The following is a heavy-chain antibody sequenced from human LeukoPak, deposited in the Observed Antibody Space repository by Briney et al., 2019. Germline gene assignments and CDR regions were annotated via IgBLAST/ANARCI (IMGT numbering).Heavy chain of an antibody. CDR3: AKDGYYDFWSGYRDYYYYYYMDV. CDR2: ISGSGGST. Sequence: HPGGTLRLSCAASGFTFSSYGISWVRQAPGKGLEWVSAISGSGGSTYYADSVKGRFTISRDNSKNTLYLKMNSLRAEDTAVYYCAKDGYYDFWSGYRDYYYYYYMDVWGKGTTVTVSS. J-gene: IGHJ6*03. CDR1: GFTFSSYG. D-gene: IGHD3-3*01. V-gene: IGHV3-23*01.